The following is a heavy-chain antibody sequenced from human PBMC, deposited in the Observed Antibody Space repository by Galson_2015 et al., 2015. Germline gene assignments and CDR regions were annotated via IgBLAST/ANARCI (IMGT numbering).Heavy chain of an antibody. V-gene: IGHV3-23*01. CDR2: ISVSGGTT. D-gene: IGHD2-21*01. Sequence: SLRLSCAVSGFSFSMYAMSWVRQAPGKGLEWVSVISVSGGTTYYADSVKGRFTVSRDSSLYLQMNSLTVDDTGVYYCAKTRRPDCNAVGCPHFDHLGQGTLVTVSS. CDR3: AKTRRPDCNAVGCPHFDH. CDR1: GFSFSMYA. J-gene: IGHJ4*02.